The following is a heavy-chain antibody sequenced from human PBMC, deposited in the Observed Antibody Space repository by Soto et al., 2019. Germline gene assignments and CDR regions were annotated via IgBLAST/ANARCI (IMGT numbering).Heavy chain of an antibody. J-gene: IGHJ5*02. Sequence: GESLKISCKGSGYSFTSYWIGWVRQMPGKGLEWMGIIYPGDSDTRYSPSFQGQVTISADKSISTAYLQWSSLKASDTAMYYCARQALWFGELSIGWFDPWGQGTLVTVSS. CDR2: IYPGDSDT. D-gene: IGHD3-10*01. CDR3: ARQALWFGELSIGWFDP. V-gene: IGHV5-51*01. CDR1: GYSFTSYW.